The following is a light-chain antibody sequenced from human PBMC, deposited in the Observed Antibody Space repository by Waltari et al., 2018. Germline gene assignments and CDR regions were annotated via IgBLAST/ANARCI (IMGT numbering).Light chain of an antibody. CDR1: SSNIGAGYD. J-gene: IGLJ2*01. Sequence: QSVLPQPPSVSGAPGQSVTIPCTGSSSNIGAGYDVHWYQQIPGSAPKVLIYRDDNRPSGVPGRFSGSKSGTSASLSVTGLHVEDEADYFCQSYDRDLNAVLFGGGTKLTVL. V-gene: IGLV1-40*01. CDR3: QSYDRDLNAVL. CDR2: RDD.